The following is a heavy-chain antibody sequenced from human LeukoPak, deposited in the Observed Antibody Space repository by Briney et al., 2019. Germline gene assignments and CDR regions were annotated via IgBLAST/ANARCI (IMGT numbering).Heavy chain of an antibody. Sequence: PGGSLRLSCAASGFTFSSYAMSWVRQAPGKGLEWVSAISGSGGSTYYADSVKGRFTISGDNSKNTLYLQMNSLRAEDTAVYYCAKDRREGYCSSTSCRRELDYWGQGTLVTVSS. J-gene: IGHJ4*02. CDR3: AKDRREGYCSSTSCRRELDY. CDR2: ISGSGGST. V-gene: IGHV3-23*01. D-gene: IGHD2-2*01. CDR1: GFTFSSYA.